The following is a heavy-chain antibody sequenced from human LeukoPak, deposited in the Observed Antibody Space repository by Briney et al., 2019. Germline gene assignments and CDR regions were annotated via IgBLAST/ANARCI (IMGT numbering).Heavy chain of an antibody. CDR3: ARGYDSSGYFSY. CDR2: IDTNTGNP. D-gene: IGHD3-9*01. J-gene: IGHJ4*02. Sequence: ASVKVSCKASGYTFTNYTLNWLRQAPGQGLEWMGWIDTNTGNPTYAQGFIGRFVFYLDTSVTTAYLQISRLEAEDTAVYYCARGYDSSGYFSYWGQGTLVAVSS. V-gene: IGHV7-4-1*02. CDR1: GYTFTNYT.